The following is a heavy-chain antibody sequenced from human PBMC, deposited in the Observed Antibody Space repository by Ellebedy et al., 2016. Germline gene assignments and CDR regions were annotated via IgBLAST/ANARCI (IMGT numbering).Heavy chain of an antibody. CDR1: GGSVSSKGYY. CDR2: IYYSGST. V-gene: IGHV4-39*07. J-gene: IGHJ4*02. D-gene: IGHD4-17*01. CDR3: ARHKTSVNAFDY. Sequence: SETLSLXXTVSGGSVSSKGYYWGWIRQTPGKGLEWIGSIYYSGSTHYNPSLKSRVTISLDTSKNQFSLRLTSVTAADTAVYSCARHKTSVNAFDYWGLGTRVTVSS.